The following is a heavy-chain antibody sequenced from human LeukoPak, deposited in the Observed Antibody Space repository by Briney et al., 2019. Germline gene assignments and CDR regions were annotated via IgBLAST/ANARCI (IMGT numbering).Heavy chain of an antibody. D-gene: IGHD6-19*01. CDR1: GGSISNGGYS. V-gene: IGHV4-30-2*01. CDR2: IYHSGST. J-gene: IGHJ4*02. Sequence: PSETLSLTCAVSGGSISNGGYSWSWIRQPPGKGLEWIGYIYHSGSTYYNPSLKSRVTISVDRSKNQFSLKLSSVTAADTAVYYCARGNGWDFDYWGQGTLVTVSS. CDR3: ARGNGWDFDY.